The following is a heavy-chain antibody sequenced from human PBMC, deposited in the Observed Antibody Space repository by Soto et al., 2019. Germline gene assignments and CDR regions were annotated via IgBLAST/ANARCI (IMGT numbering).Heavy chain of an antibody. CDR3: ARALRNYDYVWGSYRRPDYFDY. D-gene: IGHD3-16*02. CDR2: TYYRSKWYN. CDR1: GDSVSSNSAA. J-gene: IGHJ4*02. V-gene: IGHV6-1*01. Sequence: PXQTLSLTCAISGDSVSSNSAAWNWIRQSPSRGLEWLGRTYYRSKWYNDYAVSVKSRITINPDTSKNQFSLQLNSVTPEDTAVYYCARALRNYDYVWGSYRRPDYFDYWGQGTLVTVSS.